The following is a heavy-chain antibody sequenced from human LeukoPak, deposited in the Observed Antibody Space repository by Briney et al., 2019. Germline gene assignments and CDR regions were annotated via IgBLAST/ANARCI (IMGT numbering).Heavy chain of an antibody. J-gene: IGHJ3*02. V-gene: IGHV3-21*01. D-gene: IGHD4-17*01. CDR3: ARGTAVTKNAFDI. Sequence: GGSLRLSCAASGFTFSSYSINWVRQAPGKGLEWVSSISTSSYIYYADSVKGRFTISRDNAKNSLYLQMNSLRVEDTAVYYCARGTAVTKNAFDIWGQGTMVTVSS. CDR1: GFTFSSYS. CDR2: ISTSSYI.